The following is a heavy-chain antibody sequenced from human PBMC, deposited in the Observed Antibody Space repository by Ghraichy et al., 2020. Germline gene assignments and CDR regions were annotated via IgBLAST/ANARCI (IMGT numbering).Heavy chain of an antibody. CDR1: GGSISSSNYY. CDR2: IYYSGRT. Sequence: ETLSLPCTVSGGSISSSNYYWGWIRQPPGKGLEWIGSIYYSGRTYYSPSLKHRVTISVDTSKNQFSLRLSSVTTADTAVYYCTKTYYDILTASFDPWGQGTLVTVSS. V-gene: IGHV4-39*01. CDR3: TKTYYDILTASFDP. D-gene: IGHD3-9*01. J-gene: IGHJ5*02.